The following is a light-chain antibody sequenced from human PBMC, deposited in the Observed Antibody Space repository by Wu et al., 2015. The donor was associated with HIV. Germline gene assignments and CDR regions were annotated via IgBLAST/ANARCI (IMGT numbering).Light chain of an antibody. CDR3: QQFRTSPRT. CDR2: GAS. J-gene: IGKJ1*01. Sequence: EIVLTQSPGTLSLSPGESATLSCRASQSVSINYLAWYQQKPGQAPRLLIYGASSRATGIPDRFSGSGSGTDFTLTISRLEPQDFAVYYCQQFRTSPRTFGQGTEVEIK. V-gene: IGKV3-20*01. CDR1: QSVSINY.